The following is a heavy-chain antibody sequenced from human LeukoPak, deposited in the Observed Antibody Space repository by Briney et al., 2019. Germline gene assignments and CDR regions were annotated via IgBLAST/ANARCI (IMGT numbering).Heavy chain of an antibody. V-gene: IGHV3-30-3*01. J-gene: IGHJ4*02. Sequence: GGSLRLSCAASGVIFNNFAFHWVRQAPGKGLEWVAAVSYDGTNEYYAESVRGRLTISRDDSKNTLYLQMNSLRDVDTAIYFCARAGRADGDYHYFDYWGQGTLVTVSS. CDR3: ARAGRADGDYHYFDY. CDR2: VSYDGTNE. CDR1: GVIFNNFA. D-gene: IGHD4-17*01.